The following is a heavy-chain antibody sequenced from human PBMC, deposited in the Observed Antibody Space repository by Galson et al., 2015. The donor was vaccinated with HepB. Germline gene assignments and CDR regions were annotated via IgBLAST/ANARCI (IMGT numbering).Heavy chain of an antibody. Sequence: SLRLSCAASGFTFSSYWMHWVRHVPGEGLVWVSRFNSDGSSTTYADSVKGRFTISRDSAKKTMYLQMNSLRAEDTAVYYCASSSLGTAYYYGMDVWGQGTTVIVSS. CDR2: FNSDGSST. J-gene: IGHJ6*02. V-gene: IGHV3-74*01. CDR3: ASSSLGTAYYYGMDV. D-gene: IGHD7-27*01. CDR1: GFTFSSYW.